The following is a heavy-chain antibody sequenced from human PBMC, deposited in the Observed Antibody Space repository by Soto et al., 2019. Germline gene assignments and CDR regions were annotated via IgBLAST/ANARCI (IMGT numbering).Heavy chain of an antibody. V-gene: IGHV3-48*03. J-gene: IGHJ5*02. CDR2: ISGDGATT. D-gene: IGHD4-17*01. CDR3: ARSPYGIGEGLHWFDP. Sequence: EVQLVESGGDLVQPGESLRLSCAASGLVFSSYEMNWVRQSPGKGLEWIAYISGDGATTYYRDSVKGRFTISRDNAKNSLQLQMNRLTVDDSGVYYCARSPYGIGEGLHWFDPWGLGAQVTVS. CDR1: GLVFSSYE.